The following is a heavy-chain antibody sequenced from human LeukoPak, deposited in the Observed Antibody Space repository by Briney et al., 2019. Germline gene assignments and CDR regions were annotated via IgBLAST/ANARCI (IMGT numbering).Heavy chain of an antibody. CDR2: IWYDGSNK. J-gene: IGHJ4*02. V-gene: IGHV3-33*01. Sequence: GGSLRLSCAASGFTFSHHGMHWVRQAPGKGLEWVAVIWYDGSNKFYADSVTGRFTISRDNSKNTVSLEMDSLRAEDTAVYYCARGIPHYDILTGYYTPNSFDYWGQGTLVTVSS. D-gene: IGHD3-9*01. CDR1: GFTFSHHG. CDR3: ARGIPHYDILTGYYTPNSFDY.